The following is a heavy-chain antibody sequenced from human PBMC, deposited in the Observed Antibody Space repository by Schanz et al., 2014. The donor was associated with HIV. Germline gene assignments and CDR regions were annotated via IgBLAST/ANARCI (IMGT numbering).Heavy chain of an antibody. CDR2: IKLDGSEK. V-gene: IGHV3-7*01. CDR3: ARALGRFRLYHLDY. CDR1: GFTFSNYW. Sequence: EVQLVESGGGLVQPGGSLRLSCAASGFTFSNYWMHWVRQIPGKGLEWLANIKLDGSEKYYVDSVKGRFTISRDNTKNSLYLRMNSLRAEDTAVYYCARALGRFRLYHLDYWGQGTLVTVSS. J-gene: IGHJ4*02. D-gene: IGHD3-16*01.